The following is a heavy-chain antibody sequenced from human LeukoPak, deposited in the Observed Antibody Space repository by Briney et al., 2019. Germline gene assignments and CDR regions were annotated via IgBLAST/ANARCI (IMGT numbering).Heavy chain of an antibody. Sequence: SETLSLTCTVSGGSISSGDYYWSWIRQPPGKGLEWIGYIYYSGSTYYNPPLKSRVTISVDTSKNQFSLKLSSVTAADTAVYYCARVGEGLFDYWGQGTLVTVSS. D-gene: IGHD3-10*01. CDR2: IYYSGST. CDR3: ARVGEGLFDY. V-gene: IGHV4-30-4*01. CDR1: GGSISSGDYY. J-gene: IGHJ4*02.